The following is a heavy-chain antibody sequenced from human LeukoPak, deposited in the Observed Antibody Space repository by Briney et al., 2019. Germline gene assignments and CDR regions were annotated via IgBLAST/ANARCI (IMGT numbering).Heavy chain of an antibody. CDR2: IYTSGST. Sequence: SETLSLTCTVSGGSISSYYWSWIRQPAGKGLEWIGRIYTSGSTNYNPSLKSRVTMSVDTSKNQFSLKLSSVTAADTAVYYCERGELEEAWGPKKSNWFDPWGQGTLVTVSS. D-gene: IGHD1-7*01. CDR3: ERGELEEAWGPKKSNWFDP. J-gene: IGHJ5*02. CDR1: GGSISSYY. V-gene: IGHV4-4*07.